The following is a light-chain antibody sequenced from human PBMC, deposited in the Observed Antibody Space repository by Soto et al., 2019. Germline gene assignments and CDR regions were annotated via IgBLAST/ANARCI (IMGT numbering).Light chain of an antibody. CDR1: SGYSNYK. CDR2: VGTGGIVG. J-gene: IGLJ2*01. CDR3: GADHGSGSNFVVV. Sequence: QPVLTQPPSASDSLGASVTLTCTLSSGYSNYKVDWYQQRPGKGPRFVMRVGTGGIVGSKGDGIPDSFSVLGSGLNRYLTIKNIQEEDESDYHCGADHGSGSNFVVVFGGGTKLTV. V-gene: IGLV9-49*01.